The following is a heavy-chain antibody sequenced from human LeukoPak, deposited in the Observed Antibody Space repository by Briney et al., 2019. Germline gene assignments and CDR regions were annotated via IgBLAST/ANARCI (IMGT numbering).Heavy chain of an antibody. Sequence: PSETLSLTCNVSGGSISSGDKYWSWIRQPPGEGLEWIGYIYYSGSTYYNPSLKSRLTISVDTSENQFSLHLTSVTAADTAVYFCARVTRRAGLDFWGQGTLVTVSS. CDR3: ARVTRRAGLDF. V-gene: IGHV4-30-4*01. CDR1: GGSISSGDKY. D-gene: IGHD2-21*02. CDR2: IYYSGST. J-gene: IGHJ4*02.